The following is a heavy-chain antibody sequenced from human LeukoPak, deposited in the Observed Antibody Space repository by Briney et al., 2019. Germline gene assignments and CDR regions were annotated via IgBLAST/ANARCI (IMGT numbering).Heavy chain of an antibody. Sequence: GDSVKVSCKASGYTFSGTGWYLYWLRQAPGQGLECMGWIHPDNGDTAYAQKFEDRVAMTRDTSISTAYMKLRRLRPDDTAVYFCARDGPAQMVDLDYWGQGTLVTVSS. CDR2: IHPDNGDT. J-gene: IGHJ4*02. V-gene: IGHV1-2*02. CDR3: ARDGPAQMVDLDY. CDR1: GYTFSGTGWY. D-gene: IGHD3-10*01.